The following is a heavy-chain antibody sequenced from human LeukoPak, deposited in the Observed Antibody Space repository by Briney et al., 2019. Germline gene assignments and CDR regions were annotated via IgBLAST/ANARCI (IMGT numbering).Heavy chain of an antibody. Sequence: SETLSLTCTVSGGSINNYFWSWIRQPAGKGLEWIGRIYTRWSTNYNPSLKSRVTMSVDTAKTQFSLKLSSVTAADTAVYYCARGRYCSADICSGGDAFDIWGQGTMVSVSS. V-gene: IGHV4-4*07. D-gene: IGHD2-15*01. CDR3: ARGRYCSADICSGGDAFDI. J-gene: IGHJ3*02. CDR2: IYTRWST. CDR1: GGSINNYF.